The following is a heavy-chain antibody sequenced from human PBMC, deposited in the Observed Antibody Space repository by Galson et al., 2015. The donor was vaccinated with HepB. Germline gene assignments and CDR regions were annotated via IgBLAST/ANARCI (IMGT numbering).Heavy chain of an antibody. Sequence: SLRLSCAASGFTFSSYWMHWVRQAPGKGLVWVSRINSDGSSTSYADSVKGRFTISRDNAKNTLYLQMNSLRAEDTAVYYCAILQTRSAAGILRGGLWGRGTLVTVSS. CDR2: INSDGSST. CDR1: GFTFSSYW. D-gene: IGHD6-13*01. V-gene: IGHV3-74*01. J-gene: IGHJ2*01. CDR3: AILQTRSAAGILRGGL.